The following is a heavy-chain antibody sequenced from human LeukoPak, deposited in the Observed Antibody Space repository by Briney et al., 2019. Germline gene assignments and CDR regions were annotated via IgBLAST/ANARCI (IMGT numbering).Heavy chain of an antibody. V-gene: IGHV5-51*01. CDR3: ARPYCSSTSCYSFPY. Sequence: GESLKISCKGSGYSFTSYWIGWVRQLPGKGLEWMGIIYPGDSDTRYSPSFQGQVTISADKSISTAYLQWSSLKASDTAMYYCARPYCSSTSCYSFPYWGRGTLVTVSS. D-gene: IGHD2-2*01. CDR1: GYSFTSYW. J-gene: IGHJ4*02. CDR2: IYPGDSDT.